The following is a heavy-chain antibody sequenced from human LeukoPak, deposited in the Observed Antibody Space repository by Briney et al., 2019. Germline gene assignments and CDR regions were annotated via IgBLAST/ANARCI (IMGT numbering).Heavy chain of an antibody. CDR3: VRIDGAGGSFDY. J-gene: IGHJ4*02. Sequence: SGPALVKLTQTLTLTCTFSGFSLSTSGMRVSWIRQPPGKALEWLARIDWDDDKFYSTSLKTRLTISKDTPKNQVVLTMTNMDPVDTATYYCVRIDGAGGSFDYWGQGTLVTVSS. D-gene: IGHD2-8*02. CDR1: GFSLSTSGMR. CDR2: IDWDDDK. V-gene: IGHV2-70*04.